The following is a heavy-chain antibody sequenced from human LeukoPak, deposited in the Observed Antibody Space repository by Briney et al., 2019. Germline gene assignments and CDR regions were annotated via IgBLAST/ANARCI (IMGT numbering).Heavy chain of an antibody. Sequence: PGGSLRLSCAASGFTFSSYWMTWVRQAPGKGLEWVANIKQDGSEKYVDSVKGRFTISRDNAKGSLYLQMNSLRAEDTAVYYCTRDTGCSGGTCYSFYDYWGQGTLVTVSS. D-gene: IGHD2-15*01. CDR2: IKQDGSEK. CDR1: GFTFSSYW. V-gene: IGHV3-7*01. J-gene: IGHJ4*02. CDR3: TRDTGCSGGTCYSFYDY.